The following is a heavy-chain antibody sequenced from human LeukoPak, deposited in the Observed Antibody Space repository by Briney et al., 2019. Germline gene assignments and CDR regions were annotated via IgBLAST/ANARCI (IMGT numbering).Heavy chain of an antibody. CDR1: GFTFSSYE. V-gene: IGHV3-48*03. J-gene: IGHJ4*02. CDR3: ARDKYCSGGKCYGLGLGFDY. CDR2: ISGSSGTM. Sequence: PGGSLGLSCAASGFTFSSYEWNWVRQAPGKGLEWVSYISGSSGTMYYADSVKGRFTISRDDAKNSLYLQMNSLRAEDTAVYYCARDKYCSGGKCYGLGLGFDYWGQGSLVIVSS. D-gene: IGHD2-15*01.